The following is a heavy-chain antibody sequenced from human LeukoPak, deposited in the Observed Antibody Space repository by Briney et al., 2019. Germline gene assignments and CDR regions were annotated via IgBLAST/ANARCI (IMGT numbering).Heavy chain of an antibody. CDR1: GYSISSQY. Sequence: PSETLSLTCSVSGYSISSQYWSWIRQPPGKELEWVGYILYGGSSSYNPSLRSRVTMSFYTSKNQFSLQLNSVTAADTAVYYCARGIPMANLVFDFWGQGTLVTVSS. J-gene: IGHJ4*02. V-gene: IGHV4-59*11. CDR2: ILYGGSS. CDR3: ARGIPMANLVFDF. D-gene: IGHD3-10*01.